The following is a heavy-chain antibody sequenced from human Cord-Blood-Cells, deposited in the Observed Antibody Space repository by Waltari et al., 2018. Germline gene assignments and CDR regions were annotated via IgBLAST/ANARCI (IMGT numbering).Heavy chain of an antibody. D-gene: IGHD7-27*01. V-gene: IGHV4-31*03. J-gene: IGHJ4*02. CDR3: ARGLGHFDY. Sequence: QVQLQESGPGLVKPSQTLSLTCTVSGGSIRSGGYYWSWIRRHPGKGLEWIGYIYYSVSTYYTPSLKSRVTISVDTSKNQVAVKLSSVTAADTAVYYCARGLGHFDYWGQGTLVTVSS. CDR2: IYYSVST. CDR1: GGSIRSGGYY.